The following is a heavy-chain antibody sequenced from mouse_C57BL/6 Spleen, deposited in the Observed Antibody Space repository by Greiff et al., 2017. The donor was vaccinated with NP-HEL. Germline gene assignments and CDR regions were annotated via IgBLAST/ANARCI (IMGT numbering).Heavy chain of an antibody. CDR2: VNPNNGGN. D-gene: IGHD3-2*02. Sequence: VQLQQSGPELVKPGASVKISCTASGYTFTDYYMNWVKQSHGKSLEWIGDVNPNNGGNSYNQKFKGKATLTVDKSSSTAYMELRSLTSEDSAVYYCARRRVDSSGYVGFAYWGQGTLVTVSA. CDR3: ARRRVDSSGYVGFAY. CDR1: GYTFTDYY. V-gene: IGHV1-26*01. J-gene: IGHJ3*01.